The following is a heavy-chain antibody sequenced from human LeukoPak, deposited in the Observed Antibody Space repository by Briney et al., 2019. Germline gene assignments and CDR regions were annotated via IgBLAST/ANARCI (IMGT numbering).Heavy chain of an antibody. D-gene: IGHD2-15*01. V-gene: IGHV1-18*01. CDR2: ISTYSDKT. CDR1: GYTFTSYG. Sequence: ASVKVSCKASGYTFTSYGISWVRQAPGQGLEWMGWISTYSDKTNYVQRFQGRVTMTTDTSTSTAYMELRSLTSDDTAVYYCARDHCSGGNCNAYYDFWGQGALVTVSS. J-gene: IGHJ4*02. CDR3: ARDHCSGGNCNAYYDF.